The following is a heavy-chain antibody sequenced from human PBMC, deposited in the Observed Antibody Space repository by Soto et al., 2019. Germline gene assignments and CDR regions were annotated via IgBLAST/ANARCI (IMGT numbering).Heavy chain of an antibody. Sequence: PSETLSLTCTVSGGSISSYYWIWIRQPPGKGLEWIGYIYYSGSTNYNPSLKSRVTISVDTSKNQFSLKLSSVTAADTAVYYCARGGYYDFWSGYPYYFDYWGQGTLVTVSS. V-gene: IGHV4-59*01. CDR3: ARGGYYDFWSGYPYYFDY. D-gene: IGHD3-3*01. CDR2: IYYSGST. J-gene: IGHJ4*02. CDR1: GGSISSYY.